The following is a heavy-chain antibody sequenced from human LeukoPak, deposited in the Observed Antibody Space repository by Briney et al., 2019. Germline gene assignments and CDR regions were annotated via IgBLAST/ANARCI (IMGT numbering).Heavy chain of an antibody. CDR3: ARAQTPDEAFDI. Sequence: SVKVSCKASGDTFTNIGINWVRQAPGQGLEWMGRIIPIFGTAHYAQKFQGRVTITADKSTATAYMELSSLKSADTAVYYCARAQTPDEAFDIWGRGTLVTVS. CDR2: IIPIFGTA. V-gene: IGHV1-69*06. CDR1: GDTFTNIG. J-gene: IGHJ3*02.